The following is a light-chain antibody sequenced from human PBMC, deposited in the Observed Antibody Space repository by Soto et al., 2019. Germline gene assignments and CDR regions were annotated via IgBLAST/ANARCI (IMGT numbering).Light chain of an antibody. CDR1: QSVDSY. CDR2: DAS. V-gene: IGKV3-11*01. CDR3: LQDYNYPLT. Sequence: PGEGATLSCRASQSVDSYLVWYQQKPGQAPRLLIYDASNRATGIPARFSGSGSGTDFTLTISSLQPEDFATYYCLQDYNYPLTFGGGTKVDIK. J-gene: IGKJ4*01.